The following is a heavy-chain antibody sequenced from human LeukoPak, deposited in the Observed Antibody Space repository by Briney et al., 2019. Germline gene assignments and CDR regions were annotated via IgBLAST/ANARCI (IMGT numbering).Heavy chain of an antibody. CDR2: INPNSGGT. J-gene: IGHJ5*02. CDR1: GYTFTGYY. CDR3: ATDLGNYKWNYGWFDP. V-gene: IGHV1-2*02. Sequence: ASVKVSCKASGYTFTGYYMHWVRQAPGQGLEWMGWINPNSGGTNYAQKFQGRVTMTRDTSISTAYMELSRLRSDDTAVYYCATDLGNYKWNYGWFDPWGQGTLVAVSS. D-gene: IGHD1-7*01.